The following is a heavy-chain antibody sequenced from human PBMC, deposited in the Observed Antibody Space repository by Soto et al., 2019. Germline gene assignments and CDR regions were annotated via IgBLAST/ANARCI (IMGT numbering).Heavy chain of an antibody. Sequence: GESLKISCKGSGYSFTSYWIGWVRQMPGKGLEWMGIIYPGDSDTRYSPSFQGQVTISADKSINTAFLQWSSLRASDTAIYYCARHVPYSLGPHPDYWGQGPLVTVSS. J-gene: IGHJ4*02. CDR2: IYPGDSDT. V-gene: IGHV5-51*01. CDR3: ARHVPYSLGPHPDY. D-gene: IGHD5-18*01. CDR1: GYSFTSYW.